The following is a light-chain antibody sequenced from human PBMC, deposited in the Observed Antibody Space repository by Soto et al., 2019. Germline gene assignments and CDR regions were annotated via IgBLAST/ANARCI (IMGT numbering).Light chain of an antibody. CDR3: QQYKIYPWT. CDR1: QDISNW. J-gene: IGKJ1*01. Sequence: DIQMTQSPSTLSASIGDRVTIACRASQDISNWLAWYQQKPGKAPKLLIFHASSLESGVPSRFSGSGSGTEFTLSISSLQPDDFATYYCQQYKIYPWTFGQGTKVDIK. CDR2: HAS. V-gene: IGKV1-5*01.